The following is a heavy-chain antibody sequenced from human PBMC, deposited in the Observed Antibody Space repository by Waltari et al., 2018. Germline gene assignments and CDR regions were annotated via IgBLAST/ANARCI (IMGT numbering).Heavy chain of an antibody. V-gene: IGHV3-73*02. CDR1: GFTFSGSA. Sequence: EVQLVESGGGLVQPGGSLKLSCAASGFTFSGSAMHWVRQASGKGLEWAGRIRSKANSYATAYAASVKGRFTISRDDSKNTAYLQMNSLKTEDTVVYYCTPMTMVTTGEGYWGQGTLVTVSS. CDR3: TPMTMVTTGEGY. J-gene: IGHJ4*02. CDR2: IRSKANSYAT. D-gene: IGHD4-17*01.